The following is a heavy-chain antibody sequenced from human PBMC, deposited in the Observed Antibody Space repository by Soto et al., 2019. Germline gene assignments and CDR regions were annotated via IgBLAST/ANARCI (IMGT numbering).Heavy chain of an antibody. J-gene: IGHJ6*03. CDR3: ARTVLGPDLLADSFVDYYYYMDV. V-gene: IGHV4-59*08. CDR1: GGSIRDFY. CDR2: VYYTGST. D-gene: IGHD3-9*01. Sequence: SETLSLTCTFAGGSIRDFYWSLIRQPPGKGLEWIGYVYYTGSTSYNPSLKRRVTFSADSSRGQFSLRLNSVTAADTAVYYCARTVLGPDLLADSFVDYYYYMDVWGQGTTVTVSS.